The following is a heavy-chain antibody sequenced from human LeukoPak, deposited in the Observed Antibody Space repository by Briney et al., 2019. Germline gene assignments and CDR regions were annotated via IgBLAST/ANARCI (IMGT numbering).Heavy chain of an antibody. D-gene: IGHD6-19*01. Sequence: TGGSLRLSCAASGFTFSSYWMHWVRQAPGKGLVWVSRINSDGSSTSYADSVKGRFTISRDNAKNTLYLQMNSLRAEDTAVYYCARSGRIAVAGSYYYMDVWGKGTTVTVSS. CDR3: ARSGRIAVAGSYYYMDV. CDR2: INSDGSST. CDR1: GFTFSSYW. V-gene: IGHV3-74*01. J-gene: IGHJ6*03.